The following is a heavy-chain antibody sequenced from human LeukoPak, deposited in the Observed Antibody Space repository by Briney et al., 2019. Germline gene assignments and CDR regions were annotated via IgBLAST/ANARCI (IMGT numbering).Heavy chain of an antibody. CDR1: GFTFSSYE. CDR2: ITSSGSTI. Sequence: GGSLRLSCAASGFTFSSYEMNWVRQAPGKGLEWVSYITSSGSTIYYADSVKGRFTISRDNAKNSLYLHLNSLRAEDTAVYYCATEMGHSSVSGLDYWGQGTLVTVSS. J-gene: IGHJ4*02. D-gene: IGHD6-19*01. V-gene: IGHV3-48*03. CDR3: ATEMGHSSVSGLDY.